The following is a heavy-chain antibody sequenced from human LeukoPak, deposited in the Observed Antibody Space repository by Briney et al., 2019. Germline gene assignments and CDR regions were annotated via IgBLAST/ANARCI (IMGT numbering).Heavy chain of an antibody. CDR1: GYTFTSYG. Sequence: GASVKVSCKASGYTFTSYGISWVRQAPGQGLEWMGWISAYNGNTNYAQKLQGRVTMTTDTSTSTAYMELRSLRSDDTAVYYCAREMGDFWSGYYRYWGQGTLVTVSS. CDR3: AREMGDFWSGYYRY. J-gene: IGHJ4*02. CDR2: ISAYNGNT. D-gene: IGHD3-3*01. V-gene: IGHV1-18*01.